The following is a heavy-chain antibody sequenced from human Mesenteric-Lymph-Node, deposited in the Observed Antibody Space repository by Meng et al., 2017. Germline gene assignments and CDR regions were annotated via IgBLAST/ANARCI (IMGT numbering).Heavy chain of an antibody. V-gene: IGHV3-21*01. CDR1: GFIFSSYS. Sequence: GESLKISCAASGFIFSSYSMNGVRQAPGKGLEGVSSISSSSSYIYYADSVKGRFTISRDNAKNSLYLQMNRLRAEDTAVYYCARDAEFGDFWSGYDNWYFDLWDRGTLVTVSS. J-gene: IGHJ2*01. CDR3: ARDAEFGDFWSGYDNWYFDL. D-gene: IGHD3-3*01. CDR2: ISSSSSYI.